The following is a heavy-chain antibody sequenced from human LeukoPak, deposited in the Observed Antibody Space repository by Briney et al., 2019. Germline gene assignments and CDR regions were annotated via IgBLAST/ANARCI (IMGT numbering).Heavy chain of an antibody. D-gene: IGHD6-19*01. CDR3: ARHRGRGGWCNFDY. CDR2: IYYSGST. V-gene: IGHV4-59*08. J-gene: IGHJ4*02. Sequence: SETLSLTCTVSGGSISSYYWSWIRQPPGKGLEWIGYIYYSGSTNYNPSLKSRVTISVDTSKNQFSLKLSSVTAADTAVYYCARHRGRGGWCNFDYWGXGTLVTVSS. CDR1: GGSISSYY.